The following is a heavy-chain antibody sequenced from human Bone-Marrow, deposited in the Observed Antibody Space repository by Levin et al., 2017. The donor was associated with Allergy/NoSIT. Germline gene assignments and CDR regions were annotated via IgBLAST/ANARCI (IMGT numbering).Heavy chain of an antibody. J-gene: IGHJ4*02. CDR1: GYTFTSYD. D-gene: IGHD5-18*01. CDR3: ARGRGYSYGPPYYFDY. Sequence: ASVKVSCKASGYTFTSYDINWVRQATGQGLEWMGWMNPNSGNTGYAQKFQGRVTMTRNTSISTAYMELSSLRSEDTAVYYCARGRGYSYGPPYYFDYWGQGTLVTVSS. CDR2: MNPNSGNT. V-gene: IGHV1-8*01.